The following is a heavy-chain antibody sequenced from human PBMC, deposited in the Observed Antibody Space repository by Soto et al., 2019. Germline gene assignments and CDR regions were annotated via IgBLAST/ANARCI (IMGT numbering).Heavy chain of an antibody. Sequence: PSETLSLTFTVSGGSISSGGYSWSRIHQHPGKGLEWIGYIYYSGSTYYNPSLKSRVTISVDTSKDQFSLKLSSVTAADTAVYYCARDLGDYRQFDYWSQGTLVTVSS. CDR2: IYYSGST. CDR1: GGSISSGGYS. J-gene: IGHJ4*02. CDR3: ARDLGDYRQFDY. V-gene: IGHV4-31*03. D-gene: IGHD4-4*01.